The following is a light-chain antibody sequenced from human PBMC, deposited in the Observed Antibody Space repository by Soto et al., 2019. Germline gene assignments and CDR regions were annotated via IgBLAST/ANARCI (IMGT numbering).Light chain of an antibody. CDR1: QTISSW. Sequence: DIQMTQSPSTLSGSVGDRVTITCRASQTISSWLAWYQQKPGKAPKLLIYKASTLKSGVPSRSSGSGSGTEFTLTINSLQPEDFATYYCQQSYFTPITFGQGTRLEIK. CDR3: QQSYFTPIT. CDR2: KAS. V-gene: IGKV1-5*03. J-gene: IGKJ5*01.